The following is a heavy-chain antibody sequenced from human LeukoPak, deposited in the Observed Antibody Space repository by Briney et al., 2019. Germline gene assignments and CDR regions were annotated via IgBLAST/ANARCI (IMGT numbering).Heavy chain of an antibody. CDR3: ARDPGAYYDSSGYLNWFDP. CDR1: GGSITTRSYY. D-gene: IGHD3-22*01. CDR2: MHHSGST. Sequence: SETLSLTCTVSGGSITTRSYYWGWIRQPPGKGLEWIGSMHHSGSTYYNPSLKGRVTTSVDTSKNQFSLKLSSVTAADTAVYYCARDPGAYYDSSGYLNWFDPWGQGTLVTVSS. V-gene: IGHV4-39*07. J-gene: IGHJ5*02.